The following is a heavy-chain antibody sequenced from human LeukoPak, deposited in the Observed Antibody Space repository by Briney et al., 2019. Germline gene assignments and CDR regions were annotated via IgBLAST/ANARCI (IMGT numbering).Heavy chain of an antibody. CDR1: GGSISSYY. Sequence: PSETLPLTCTVSGGSISSYYWSWIRQPPGKGLEWIGYIYYSGSTNYNPSLKSRVTISVDTSKNQFSLKLSSVTAADTAVYYCARVQSDILTGYRDYFDYWGQGTLVTVSS. V-gene: IGHV4-59*01. J-gene: IGHJ4*02. CDR2: IYYSGST. CDR3: ARVQSDILTGYRDYFDY. D-gene: IGHD3-9*01.